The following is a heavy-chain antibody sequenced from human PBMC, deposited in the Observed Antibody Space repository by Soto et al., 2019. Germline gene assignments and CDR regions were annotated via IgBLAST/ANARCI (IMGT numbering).Heavy chain of an antibody. D-gene: IGHD3-22*01. Sequence: GESLKISCKGSGYSFNTDWISWVRQMPGKGLEWMGRINLRDPYITYNPSFEGRVTISVDKSIATAYLQWSSLEASDTAIYYCARPRGGDSSGYYSSYYAMDVWGQGTTVTVSS. CDR3: ARPRGGDSSGYYSSYYAMDV. CDR1: GYSFNTDW. V-gene: IGHV5-10-1*01. J-gene: IGHJ6*02. CDR2: INLRDPYI.